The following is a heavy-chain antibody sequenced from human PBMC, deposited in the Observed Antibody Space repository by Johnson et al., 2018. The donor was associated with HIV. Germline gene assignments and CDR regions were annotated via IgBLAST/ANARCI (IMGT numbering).Heavy chain of an antibody. CDR1: GFTFSNYW. D-gene: IGHD6-13*01. V-gene: IGHV3-7*01. Sequence: VQLVESGGGLVQPGGSLRLSCAASGFTFSNYWMTWVRQAPGKGLEWVANIKQDGSEKYYVDSVKGRCTISRDNAKNSLYLQMNSLRPEDTAVYYCARDLYSNSWYQSDAFDVWGQGTMVTVSS. J-gene: IGHJ3*01. CDR3: ARDLYSNSWYQSDAFDV. CDR2: IKQDGSEK.